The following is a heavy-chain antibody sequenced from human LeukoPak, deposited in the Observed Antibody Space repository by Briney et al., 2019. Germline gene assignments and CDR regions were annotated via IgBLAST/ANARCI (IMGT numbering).Heavy chain of an antibody. CDR3: ARDLRGSGSYFDY. CDR1: GYSISSGYY. CDR2: IYHSGST. V-gene: IGHV4-38-2*02. J-gene: IGHJ4*02. D-gene: IGHD3-22*01. Sequence: PSETLSLTCTVSGYSISSGYYWGWIRQPPGKGLEWIGSIYHSGSTYYNPSLKSRVTISVDTSKNQFSLKLSSVTAADTAVYYCARDLRGSGSYFDYWGQGTLVTVSS.